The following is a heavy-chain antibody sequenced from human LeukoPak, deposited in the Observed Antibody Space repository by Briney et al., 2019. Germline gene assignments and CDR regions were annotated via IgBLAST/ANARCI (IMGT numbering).Heavy chain of an antibody. D-gene: IGHD3-3*01. Sequence: SQTLSLTCTVSGGPISSGDYYWSWIRQPPGKGLEWIGYIYYSGSTYYNPSLKSRVTISVDTSKNQFSLKLSSVTAADTAVYYCARDRFWSGYTYFDYWGQGTLVTVSS. CDR2: IYYSGST. CDR3: ARDRFWSGYTYFDY. CDR1: GGPISSGDYY. V-gene: IGHV4-30-4*08. J-gene: IGHJ4*02.